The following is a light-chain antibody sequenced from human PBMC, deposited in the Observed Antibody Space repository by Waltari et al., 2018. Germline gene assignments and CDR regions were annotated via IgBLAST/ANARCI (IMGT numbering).Light chain of an antibody. J-gene: IGKJ1*01. V-gene: IGKV1-8*01. CDR3: QQYYSHPPT. Sequence: AIRITQSPSSPSASTGHRVTITCRASQGISSYLAWYQQKPGKAPKFLIYAASTLQSGVPSRFSGSGSGTDFTLTISCLQSEDFASYYCQQYYSHPPTFGQGTKVENK. CDR1: QGISSY. CDR2: AAS.